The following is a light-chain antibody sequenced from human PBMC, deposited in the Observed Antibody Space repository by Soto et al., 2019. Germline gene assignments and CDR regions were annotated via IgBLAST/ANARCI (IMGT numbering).Light chain of an antibody. CDR2: EDS. V-gene: IGLV2-23*01. J-gene: IGLJ3*02. CDR1: SSDVGSHNL. CDR3: CSYASGSTWV. Sequence: QLVLTQPASVSGSPGQSITISCTGTSSDVGSHNLVSWYQQHPGKAPKIIISEDSKRPSGISNRFSGSKSGNTASLTISGLQAEDEADYYCCSYASGSTWVFGGGTKLTVL.